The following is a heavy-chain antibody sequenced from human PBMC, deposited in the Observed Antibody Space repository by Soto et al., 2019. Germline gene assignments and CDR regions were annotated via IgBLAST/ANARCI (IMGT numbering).Heavy chain of an antibody. J-gene: IGHJ3*02. CDR3: ARGRGMGATGRPRNAFDI. CDR2: IYYSGST. CDR1: GGSISSYY. V-gene: IGHV4-59*01. Sequence: SETLSLTCTVSGGSISSYYWSWIRQPPGKGLEWIGYIYYSGSTNYNPSLKSRVTISVDTSKNQFSLKLSSVTAADTAVYYCARGRGMGATGRPRNAFDIWGQGTMVTVS. D-gene: IGHD1-26*01.